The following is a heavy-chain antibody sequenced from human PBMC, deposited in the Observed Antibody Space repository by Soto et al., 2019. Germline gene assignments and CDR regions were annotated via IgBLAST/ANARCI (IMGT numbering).Heavy chain of an antibody. V-gene: IGHV3-23*01. CDR1: GFTFSSYA. J-gene: IGHJ4*02. CDR2: VSGGGDGT. D-gene: IGHD3-3*01. Sequence: EVQLLESGGGLVQPGGSLRLSCAASGFTFSSYAMNWVRQAPGKGLEWVSSVSGGGDGTYYADSVKGRFTISRDNSKNTLYLQMNSPRAQDTAVYFCTKGPIFGVVTHYFDSWGQGTLVNVSS. CDR3: TKGPIFGVVTHYFDS.